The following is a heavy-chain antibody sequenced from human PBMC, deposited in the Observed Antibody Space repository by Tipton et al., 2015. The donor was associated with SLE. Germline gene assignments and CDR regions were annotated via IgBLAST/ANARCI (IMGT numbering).Heavy chain of an antibody. CDR2: ISGTGGTT. CDR3: ARDQGRFQSYFDY. J-gene: IGHJ4*02. CDR1: GFTFSSYP. V-gene: IGHV3-23*01. Sequence: GSLRLSCAASGFTFSSYPMSWVRQAPGKGLEWVSSISGTGGTTYYAASVKGRFTISRDNAKNSMWLQMNSLRAEDTAVYYCARDQGRFQSYFDYWGQGTLVTVSS. D-gene: IGHD3-3*01.